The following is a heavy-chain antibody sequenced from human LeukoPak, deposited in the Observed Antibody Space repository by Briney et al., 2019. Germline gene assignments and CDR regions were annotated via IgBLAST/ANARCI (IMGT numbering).Heavy chain of an antibody. J-gene: IGHJ4*02. CDR2: IYHSGST. CDR3: ARDLLDDYVWGSYPLD. V-gene: IGHV4-30-2*01. Sequence: SETLSLTCAVSGGSISSGGYSWSWIRQPPGKGLEWIGYIYHSGSTYYNPSLKSRVTISVDRSKNQFSLKLSSVTAADTAVYYCARDLLDDYVWGSYPLDWGQGTLVTVSS. D-gene: IGHD3-16*02. CDR1: GGSISSGGYS.